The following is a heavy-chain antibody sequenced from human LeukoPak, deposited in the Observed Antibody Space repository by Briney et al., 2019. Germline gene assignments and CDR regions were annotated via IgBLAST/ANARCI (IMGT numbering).Heavy chain of an antibody. Sequence: ASVKVSCKASGYTFTSYYMHWVRQAPGQGLEWMGWMNPNSGNTGYAQKFQGRVTITRNTSISTAYMELSSLRSEDTAVYYCARGKVYYYDSSGYQDRNNWFDPWGQGTLVTVSS. CDR2: MNPNSGNT. V-gene: IGHV1-8*03. J-gene: IGHJ5*02. CDR3: ARGKVYYYDSSGYQDRNNWFDP. D-gene: IGHD3-22*01. CDR1: GYTFTSYY.